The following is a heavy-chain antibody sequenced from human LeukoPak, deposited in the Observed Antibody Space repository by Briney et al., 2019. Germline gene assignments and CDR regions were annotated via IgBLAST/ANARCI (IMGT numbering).Heavy chain of an antibody. CDR2: INPSGGST. CDR1: GYTFTSYY. D-gene: IGHD6-19*01. J-gene: IGHJ4*02. CDR3: ARDFSVAGHPPYFDY. V-gene: IGHV1-46*01. Sequence: GASVKVSCKASGYTFTSYYMHWVRQAPGQGLEWMGIINPSGGSTSYAQKFQGRVTMTRDMSTSTVYMELSSLRSEDMAVYYCARDFSVAGHPPYFDYWGQGTLVTVSS.